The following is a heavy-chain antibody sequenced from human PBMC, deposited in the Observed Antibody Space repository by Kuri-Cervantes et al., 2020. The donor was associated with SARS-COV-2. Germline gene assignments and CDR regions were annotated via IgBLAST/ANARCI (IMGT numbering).Heavy chain of an antibody. J-gene: IGHJ4*02. V-gene: IGHV3-23*01. Sequence: GGSLRLSCAASGFSFSGYAMSWVRQAPGKGLEWVSSISGSGDSTYYADSVKGRFTISRDNSRNIVYLQMNSLRPEDTALYYCTREAYDYNMGFDSWGQGTLVTVSS. CDR1: GFSFSGYA. CDR2: ISGSGDST. CDR3: TREAYDYNMGFDS. D-gene: IGHD4-11*01.